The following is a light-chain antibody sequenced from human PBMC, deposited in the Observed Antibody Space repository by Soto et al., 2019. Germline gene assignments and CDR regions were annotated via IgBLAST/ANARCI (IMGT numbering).Light chain of an antibody. V-gene: IGKV1-33*01. CDR3: QQYDNLPIT. CDR2: DAS. J-gene: IGKJ4*01. CDR1: QDISNY. Sequence: DIQMTQSPSSLSASVGDRVTITCQASQDISNYLNWYQQKPGKAPKLLNYDASNLETGVPSRFSGSGSGTDFTFTISSLKPEDIATYYCQQYDNLPITFGGWTKVEIK.